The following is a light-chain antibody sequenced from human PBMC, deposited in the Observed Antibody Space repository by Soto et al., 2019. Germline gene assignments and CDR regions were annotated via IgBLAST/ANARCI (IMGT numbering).Light chain of an antibody. Sequence: QSALTQPPSASGSPGQSVTISCTGTSSDVGGYNYVSWYQQHPGKAPKLMIYEVIERPSGVPDRFSGSKSSNTASLTVSGLQAEDEADYYCSSYAGSNNFVFGTGTKLTVL. CDR2: EVI. CDR3: SSYAGSNNFV. V-gene: IGLV2-8*01. J-gene: IGLJ1*01. CDR1: SSDVGGYNY.